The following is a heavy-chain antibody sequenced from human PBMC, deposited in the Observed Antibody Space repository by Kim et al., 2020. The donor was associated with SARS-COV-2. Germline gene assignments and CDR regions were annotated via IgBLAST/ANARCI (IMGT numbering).Heavy chain of an antibody. J-gene: IGHJ4*02. CDR3: ARSRFLGWFQYRPYLDY. D-gene: IGHD3-3*01. V-gene: IGHV1-69*01. Sequence: FQGRVTITADESTSTAYMELSSLRSEDTAVYYCARSRFLGWFQYRPYLDYWGQGTLVTVSS.